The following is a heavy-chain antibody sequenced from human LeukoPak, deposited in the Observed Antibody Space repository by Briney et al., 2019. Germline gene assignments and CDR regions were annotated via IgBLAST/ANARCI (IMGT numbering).Heavy chain of an antibody. D-gene: IGHD3-3*01. CDR3: ASPLQFWRNLRDYGMDV. CDR2: INHSGST. J-gene: IGHJ6*02. V-gene: IGHV4-34*01. CDR1: GGSFSGYY. Sequence: SETLSLTCAVYGGSFSGYYWSWIRQPPGKGLEWIGEINHSGSTNYNPSLKSRVTISVDTSKNQFSLKLSSVTAADTAVYYCASPLQFWRNLRDYGMDVWGQGTTVTVS.